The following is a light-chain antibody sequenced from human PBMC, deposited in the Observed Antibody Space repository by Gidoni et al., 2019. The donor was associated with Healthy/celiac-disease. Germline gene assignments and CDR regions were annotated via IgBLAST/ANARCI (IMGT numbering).Light chain of an antibody. CDR1: SSNIRAGYD. CDR3: QSYDSGLSGSV. CDR2: GNS. V-gene: IGLV1-40*01. Sequence: QSVLTPPPSVAGAPGPRVTISCTGTSSNIRAGYDVHWYQQLPGTAPKLLIYGNSNRPSGVTDRFSGSKSGNSASLAITGLQAEDEADYYCQSYDSGLSGSVFGGGTKLTVL. J-gene: IGLJ3*02.